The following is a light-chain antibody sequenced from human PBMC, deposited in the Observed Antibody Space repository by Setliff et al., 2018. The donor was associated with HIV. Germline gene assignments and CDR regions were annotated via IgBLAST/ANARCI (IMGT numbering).Light chain of an antibody. CDR3: ATWDDSLNAYV. V-gene: IGLV1-44*01. CDR1: ISNIGYTN. CDR2: SNN. Sequence: HSALAQPPSASGTPGQRVSISCSGSISNIGYTNVDWYKQLPGTAPKLLIYSNNQRPSGVPDRLSGSKSGTSASLAISGLQSDDEADYYCATWDDSLNAYVFGVGTKVTV. J-gene: IGLJ1*01.